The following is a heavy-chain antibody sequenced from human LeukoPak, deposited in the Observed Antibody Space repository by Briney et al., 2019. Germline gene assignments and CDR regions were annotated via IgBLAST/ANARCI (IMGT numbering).Heavy chain of an antibody. V-gene: IGHV4-34*01. CDR2: INHSGST. Sequence: SETLSLTCAVYGGSFSGYYWSWVRQPPGKGLEWIGEINHSGSTNYNPSLKSRVTISVDTSKHQFSLKLSSVTAAATAVYSCARLGEGSSWYFDYWGQGTLVTVSS. CDR3: ARLGEGSSWYFDY. D-gene: IGHD6-13*01. CDR1: GGSFSGYY. J-gene: IGHJ4*02.